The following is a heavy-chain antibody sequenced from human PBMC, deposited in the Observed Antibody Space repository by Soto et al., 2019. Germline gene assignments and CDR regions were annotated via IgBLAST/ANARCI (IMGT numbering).Heavy chain of an antibody. D-gene: IGHD3-10*01. V-gene: IGHV4-59*08. J-gene: IGHJ4*02. CDR3: ARLEGFGEYYFDY. Sequence: LSLTCTVSGGSISSYYWSWIRQPPGKGLEWIGYIYYSGSTNYNPSLKSRVTISVDTSKNQFSLKLSSVTAADTAVYYCARLEGFGEYYFDYWGQGTLVTVSS. CDR1: GGSISSYY. CDR2: IYYSGST.